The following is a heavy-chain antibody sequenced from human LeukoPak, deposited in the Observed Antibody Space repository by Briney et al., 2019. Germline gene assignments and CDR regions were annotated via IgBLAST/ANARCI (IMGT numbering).Heavy chain of an antibody. CDR2: IKQDGSEK. V-gene: IGHV3-7*03. CDR1: GFTFSSYW. D-gene: IGHD2-21*01. J-gene: IGHJ4*02. CDR3: AKAPVTSCRGAYCYPFDY. Sequence: GGSLRLSCAASGFTFSSYWMSWVRQAPGKGLEWVANIKQDGSEKYYVDSVKGRFTISRDSSKNTLYLQMNSLRAEDAAVYYCAKAPVTSCRGAYCYPFDYWGQGTLVTVSS.